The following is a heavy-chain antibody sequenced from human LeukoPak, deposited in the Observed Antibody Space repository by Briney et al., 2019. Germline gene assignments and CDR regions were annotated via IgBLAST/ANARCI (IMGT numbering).Heavy chain of an antibody. V-gene: IGHV3-23*01. D-gene: IGHD3-22*01. CDR2: ISGSGGST. CDR3: AKDLQYYYDSSGYP. J-gene: IGHJ5*02. Sequence: GGSLRLSCAASGFTSSSYAMSWVRQAPGKGLEWVSAISGSGGSTYYADSVKGRFTISRDNSKNTLYLQMNSLRAEDTAVYYCAKDLQYYYDSSGYPWGQGTLVTVSS. CDR1: GFTSSSYA.